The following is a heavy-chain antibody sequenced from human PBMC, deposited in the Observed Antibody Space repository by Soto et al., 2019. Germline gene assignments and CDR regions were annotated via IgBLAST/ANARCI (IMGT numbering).Heavy chain of an antibody. CDR1: GFTFSSYG. CDR3: ARDLGVVAVLNCFDP. Sequence: GGSLRLSCAASGFTFSSYGMHWVRQAPGKGLEWVAVIWYDGSNKYYADSVKGRFTISRDNSKNTLYLQMNSLRAEDTAVYYCARDLGVVAVLNCFDPWGQGTLVTVSS. J-gene: IGHJ5*02. CDR2: IWYDGSNK. V-gene: IGHV3-33*01. D-gene: IGHD2-15*01.